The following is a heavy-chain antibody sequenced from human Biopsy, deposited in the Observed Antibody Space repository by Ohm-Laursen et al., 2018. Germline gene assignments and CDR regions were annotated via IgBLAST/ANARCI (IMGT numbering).Heavy chain of an antibody. V-gene: IGHV3-23*01. D-gene: IGHD2/OR15-2a*01. J-gene: IGHJ5*02. CDR2: INGSGGST. Sequence: SLRLSCTASGFTFSSHAMSWVRQAPGKGLECVSVINGSGGSTYYADPVKGRFTISRDNSKNTLYLQMNSLRAEDTAMYYCAKMPSYFPQPHLNSGIWFDPWGQGTLVIVSS. CDR1: GFTFSSHA. CDR3: AKMPSYFPQPHLNSGIWFDP.